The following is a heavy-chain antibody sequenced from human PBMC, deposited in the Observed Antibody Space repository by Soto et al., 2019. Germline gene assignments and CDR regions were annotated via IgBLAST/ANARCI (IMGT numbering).Heavy chain of an antibody. V-gene: IGHV3-53*01. J-gene: IGHJ6*02. D-gene: IGHD3-10*01. CDR2: IYYNGTT. CDR1: GLTVGDNY. Sequence: QPGGSLRLSCAASGLTVGDNYMSWVRQAPGMGLEWVSAIYYNGTTYYADSVKGRFTISRDTSKNTLSLQMDSLRVEDTAVYYCVRHISSGRNYGKDVWGQGTTVTVSS. CDR3: VRHISSGRNYGKDV.